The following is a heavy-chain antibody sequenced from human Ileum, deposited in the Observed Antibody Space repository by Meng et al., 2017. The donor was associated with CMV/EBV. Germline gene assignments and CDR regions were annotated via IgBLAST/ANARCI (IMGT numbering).Heavy chain of an antibody. CDR2: INSYNGDT. J-gene: IGHJ4*02. Sequence: QVQLVQSGAEVKASGASVKVSCQASGYTFGSQDFTWVRQAPGQGLEWMGWINSYNGDTNYAQKFQGRVTMTTDTSTSTAYMELNSLKSDDTAVYYCARGIDYWGQGTLVTVSS. V-gene: IGHV1-18*01. CDR1: GYTFGSQD. CDR3: ARGIDY.